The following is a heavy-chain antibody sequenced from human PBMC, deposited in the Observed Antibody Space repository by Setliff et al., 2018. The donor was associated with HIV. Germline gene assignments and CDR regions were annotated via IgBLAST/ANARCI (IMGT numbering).Heavy chain of an antibody. J-gene: IGHJ3*02. D-gene: IGHD2-15*01. CDR2: ISSSSSYI. CDR1: GLDLNNSS. V-gene: IGHV3-21*04. CDR3: AREVVVVVATTDAFDI. Sequence: GGSLRLSCVGSGLDLNNSSMTWVRQAPGKGLEWVSSISSSSSYIYYADSVKGRFTISRDNAQNSLYLQMNSLRAEDTAVYYCAREVVVVVATTDAFDIWGQGTMVTVSS.